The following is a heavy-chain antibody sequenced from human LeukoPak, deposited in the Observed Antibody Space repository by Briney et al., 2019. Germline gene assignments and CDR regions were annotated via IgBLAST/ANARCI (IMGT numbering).Heavy chain of an antibody. V-gene: IGHV4-61*02. CDR1: GGSISSGNYY. CDR3: ARYINNWFDP. CDR2: IYTSGSV. J-gene: IGHJ5*02. Sequence: SQTLSLTCTVSGGSISSGNYYWNWIRQPAGKGLEIGRIYTSGSVNYNPSLKSRVTISVDTSKNQFSLKMSSVTAADTAVYYCARYINNWFDPWGQGTLVTVAS.